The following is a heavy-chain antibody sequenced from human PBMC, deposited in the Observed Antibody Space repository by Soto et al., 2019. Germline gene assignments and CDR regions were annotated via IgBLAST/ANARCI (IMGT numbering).Heavy chain of an antibody. V-gene: IGHV1-8*01. D-gene: IGHD1-26*01. J-gene: IGHJ4*02. Sequence: ASVKVSCKASGYSFTSLDINWVRQTAGQGLEWMGWVQPSTGRTGYAQKFQGRVTMTRDTSINTAYMELTTLTSDDTAFYYCARGVSAGVDYWGQGTLVTVSS. CDR2: VQPSTGRT. CDR1: GYSFTSLD. CDR3: ARGVSAGVDY.